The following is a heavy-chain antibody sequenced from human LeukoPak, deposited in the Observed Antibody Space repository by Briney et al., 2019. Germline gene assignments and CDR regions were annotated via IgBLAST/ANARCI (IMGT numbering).Heavy chain of an antibody. D-gene: IGHD5-18*01. V-gene: IGHV3-9*01. CDR2: ICWNSGSI. CDR3: TKDKRGYSYGPDAFDI. Sequence: PGRSLRLSCAASGFTFDDYAMHWVRPAPGEGLEWGSGICWNSGSIGYADSVKGRFTISRDNAKNSLYLQMNSLRAEDTALYYCTKDKRGYSYGPDAFDIWGQGTMVTVSS. CDR1: GFTFDDYA. J-gene: IGHJ3*02.